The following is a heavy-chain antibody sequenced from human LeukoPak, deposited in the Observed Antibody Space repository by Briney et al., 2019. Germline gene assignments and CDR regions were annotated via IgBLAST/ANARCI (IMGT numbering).Heavy chain of an antibody. J-gene: IGHJ3*02. CDR1: GFTFGDYA. CDR2: ISSSSSTI. CDR3: ARDSPPDI. Sequence: PGGSLRLSCTASGFTFGDYAMSWFRQAPGKGLEGVSYISSSSSTIYYADSVKGRFTISRDNAKNSLYLQMNSLRAEDTAVYYCARDSPPDIWGQGTMVTVSS. V-gene: IGHV3-48*01.